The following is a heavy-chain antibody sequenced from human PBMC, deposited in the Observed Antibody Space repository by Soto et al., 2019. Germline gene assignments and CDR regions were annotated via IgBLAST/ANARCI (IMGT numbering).Heavy chain of an antibody. D-gene: IGHD6-13*01. V-gene: IGHV4-31*02. Sequence: WTCIRLYSGKGLEWVGSISYSGTTYYNPSLRSRVTISVDTSRNHFSLTVTSVNAADTAVYYCARAVSTHFDYWGQGTRVTVSS. CDR2: ISYSGTT. CDR3: ARAVSTHFDY. J-gene: IGHJ4*02.